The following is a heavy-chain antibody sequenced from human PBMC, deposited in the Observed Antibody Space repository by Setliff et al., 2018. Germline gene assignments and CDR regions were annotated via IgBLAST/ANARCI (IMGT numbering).Heavy chain of an antibody. CDR2: ISPYNGNT. D-gene: IGHD3-10*01. CDR1: GYTFTDFG. V-gene: IGHV1-18*01. CDR3: SRLVRFCTRTVCQRLSGDDY. J-gene: IGHJ4*02. Sequence: GASVKVSCKASGYTFTDFGINWVRQAPGQGLEWVGWISPYNGNTYYAPKFQGTAIMTTDTATTTAYLELRSPRSDDTAVYFCSRLVRFCTRTVCQRLSGDDYWGQGTLVTVSS.